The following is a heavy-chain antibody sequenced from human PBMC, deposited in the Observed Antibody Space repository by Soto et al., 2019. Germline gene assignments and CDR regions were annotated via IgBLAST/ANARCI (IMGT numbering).Heavy chain of an antibody. V-gene: IGHV4-39*01. CDR3: ARLNSSGCYFGC. J-gene: IGHJ4*03. CDR1: GGSISSSSYY. Sequence: SDTLSLACSVSGGSISSSSYYWGWIRQPPGKGLEWIGRIYYSGSTYYNPSLKRRVTISVDTSKNQFSLKLSSVTAADTAVYYCARLNSSGCYFGCWGQGTLVTVSS. CDR2: IYYSGST. D-gene: IGHD3-22*01.